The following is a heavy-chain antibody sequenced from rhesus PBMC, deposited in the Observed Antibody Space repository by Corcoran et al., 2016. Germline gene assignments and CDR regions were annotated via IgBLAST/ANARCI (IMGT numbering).Heavy chain of an antibody. CDR2: PYYRSKGYN. J-gene: IGHJ5-1*01. CDR3: ARGDYQGRFDV. Sequence: QVQLQESGPGLVKPSQTLSLTCAISGDSVSSNSATWNWIRQSPSRGLEWQGRPYYRSKGYNYYEQSWQNRTSSKPDTSKNQFSLQLTAVTPEDMAVYYCARGDYQGRFDVWGPGVLVTVSS. CDR1: GDSVSSNSAT. V-gene: IGHV6-1*01. D-gene: IGHD3-9*01.